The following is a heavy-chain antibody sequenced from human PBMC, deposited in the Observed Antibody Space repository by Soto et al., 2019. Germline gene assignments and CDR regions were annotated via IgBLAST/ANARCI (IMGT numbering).Heavy chain of an antibody. CDR1: GGSISSGGYY. V-gene: IGHV4-31*03. CDR2: IYYSGST. CDR3: ARETYAAHSFDY. J-gene: IGHJ4*02. D-gene: IGHD1-26*01. Sequence: QVQLQESGPGLVKPSQTLSLTCTVSGGSISSGGYYWSWIRQHPGKGLEWIGYIYYSGSTYYNPSLKSRVTISVDTYKNQFSLKLSSVTAADTAVYYCARETYAAHSFDYWGQGTLVTVSS.